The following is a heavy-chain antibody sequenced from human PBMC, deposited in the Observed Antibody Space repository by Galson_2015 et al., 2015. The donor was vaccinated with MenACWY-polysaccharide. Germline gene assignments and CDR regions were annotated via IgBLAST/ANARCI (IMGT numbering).Heavy chain of an antibody. CDR2: ISWNSGSI. CDR1: GFTFDDYA. D-gene: IGHD4-17*01. Sequence: SLRLSCAASGFTFDDYAMHWVRQAPGKGLEWVSGISWNSGSIGYADSVKGRFTISRDNAKNSLYLQMNSLRAEDTALYYCAKDPYGDYVFDYWDQGTLVTVSS. V-gene: IGHV3-9*01. J-gene: IGHJ4*02. CDR3: AKDPYGDYVFDY.